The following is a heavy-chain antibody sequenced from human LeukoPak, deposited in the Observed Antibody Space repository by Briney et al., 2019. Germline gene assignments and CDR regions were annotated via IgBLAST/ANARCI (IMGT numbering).Heavy chain of an antibody. CDR3: ARHPTFSGYEYHFDN. CDR2: IYHSGST. J-gene: IGHJ4*02. Sequence: SETLSLTCTVSGASISSSDYYWGWIRQPPGKGLEWIGSIYHSGSTYYNPSLKSRVTISVDTSKNQFSLKVSSVTVADTAVYYCARHPTFSGYEYHFDNWGQGTLVTVSS. V-gene: IGHV4-39*01. CDR1: GASISSSDYY. D-gene: IGHD5-12*01.